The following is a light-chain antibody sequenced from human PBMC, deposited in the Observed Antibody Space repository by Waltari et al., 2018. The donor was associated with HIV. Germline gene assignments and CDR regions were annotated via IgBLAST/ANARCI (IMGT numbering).Light chain of an antibody. V-gene: IGLV1-44*01. CDR3: AACDDSLNGYV. J-gene: IGLJ1*01. CDR2: NHN. Sequence: QSVLTQPPSASGTPGQSVPLSCSGGSSNIGTNTVSCYPQDPGTAPKLLIYNHNHRPSGVPDRFSGPNSGTSAFLAISGLQSEDEADYYCAACDDSLNGYVFGTGTKVTVL. CDR1: SSNIGTNT.